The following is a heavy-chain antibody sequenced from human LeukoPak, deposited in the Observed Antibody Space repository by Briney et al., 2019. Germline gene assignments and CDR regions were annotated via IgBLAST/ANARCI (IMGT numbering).Heavy chain of an antibody. J-gene: IGHJ4*02. D-gene: IGHD3-22*01. CDR3: ARDGGSDSSGYHY. Sequence: SQTLSLTCTVSGGSISSGDYYWSWIRQPPGKGLEWIEYIYYSGSTYYNPSLKSRVTISVDTSKNQFSLKLSSVTAADTAVYYCARDGGSDSSGYHYWGQGTLVTVSS. CDR2: IYYSGST. CDR1: GGSISSGDYY. V-gene: IGHV4-30-4*08.